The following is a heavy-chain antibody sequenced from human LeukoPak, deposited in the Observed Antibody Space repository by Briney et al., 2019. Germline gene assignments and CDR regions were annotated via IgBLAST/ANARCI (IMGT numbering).Heavy chain of an antibody. D-gene: IGHD3-3*01. CDR2: IYTSGST. CDR1: GGSISSYY. Sequence: SETLSLTCTVSGGSISSYYWSWIRQPAGKGLEWIGRIYTSGSTNYNPSLKSRVTISVDKSENQFSLKLSSVTAADTAVYYCARDRGGGDYDFWSGQGWFDPWGQGTLVTVSS. CDR3: ARDRGGGDYDFWSGQGWFDP. J-gene: IGHJ5*02. V-gene: IGHV4-4*07.